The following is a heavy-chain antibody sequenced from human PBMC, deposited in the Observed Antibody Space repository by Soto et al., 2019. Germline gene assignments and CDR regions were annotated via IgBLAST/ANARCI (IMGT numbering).Heavy chain of an antibody. V-gene: IGHV4-59*01. CDR1: GGSISSYY. CDR2: IYYSGST. J-gene: IGHJ4*02. CDR3: ARGRGATGLDY. D-gene: IGHD1-26*01. Sequence: QVQLQESGPGLVKPSETLSLTCTVSGGSISSYYWSWIRQPPGKGLEWIGYIYYSGSTNYTPSLKSRVTISVDTSKNQFSLKLSSVTAADTAVYYCARGRGATGLDYWGQGTLVTVSS.